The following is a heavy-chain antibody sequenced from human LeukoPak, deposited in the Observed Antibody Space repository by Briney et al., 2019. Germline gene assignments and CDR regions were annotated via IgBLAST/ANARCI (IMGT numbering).Heavy chain of an antibody. Sequence: SETLSLTCAVYGGSFSGYYWSWIRQPPGKGLEWIGEINHSGSTNYNPSLKSRVTISVDTSKNQFSLKLSSVTAADTAVYYCARLLYYDILTGYYRDYWGQGTLVTVSS. D-gene: IGHD3-9*01. CDR2: INHSGST. V-gene: IGHV4-34*01. CDR1: GGSFSGYY. CDR3: ARLLYYDILTGYYRDY. J-gene: IGHJ4*02.